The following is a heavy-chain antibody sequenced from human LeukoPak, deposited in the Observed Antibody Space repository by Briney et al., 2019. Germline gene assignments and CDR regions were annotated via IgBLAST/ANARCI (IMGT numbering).Heavy chain of an antibody. CDR1: GFPLRNYA. Sequence: GGSLRLSCAASGFPLRNYAMNWVRQAPGKGLEWVALISYDGSNKYYADSVKGRFTISRDNSKNTLYLQMNSLRAEDTAVYYCAKDVSSWYTGYFDYWGQGTLVTVSS. CDR3: AKDVSSWYTGYFDY. J-gene: IGHJ4*02. D-gene: IGHD6-13*01. V-gene: IGHV3-30*18. CDR2: ISYDGSNK.